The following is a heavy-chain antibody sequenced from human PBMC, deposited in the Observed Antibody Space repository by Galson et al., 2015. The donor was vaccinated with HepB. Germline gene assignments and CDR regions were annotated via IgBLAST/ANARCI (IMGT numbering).Heavy chain of an antibody. J-gene: IGHJ4*02. Sequence: SLRLSCAASGFTFRNAWMSWVRQAPGKGLEWVGRIKKKSEGGTTDYAAPVKGRSTISRDDSKNTPYLEMNSLKTEDTALYYCTTFLEMTTVQYWGQGTLVTVSS. D-gene: IGHD4-11*01. CDR2: IKKKSEGGTT. CDR1: GFTFRNAW. V-gene: IGHV3-15*01. CDR3: TTFLEMTTVQY.